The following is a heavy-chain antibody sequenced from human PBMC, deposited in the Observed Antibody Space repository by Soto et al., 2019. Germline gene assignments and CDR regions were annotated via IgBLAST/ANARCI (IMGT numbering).Heavy chain of an antibody. D-gene: IGHD5-18*01. CDR1: GYSISSGYY. CDR3: ARDTGYSYGLIYYYYYGMDV. V-gene: IGHV4-38-2*02. CDR2: IYHSGST. J-gene: IGHJ6*02. Sequence: ASETLSLTCAVSGYSISSGYYWGWSRQPPRKGLEWVGSIYHSGSTYYNPSLKSRVTISVDTSKNQFSLKLSSVTAADTAVYYCARDTGYSYGLIYYYYYGMDVWGQGTTVTVSS.